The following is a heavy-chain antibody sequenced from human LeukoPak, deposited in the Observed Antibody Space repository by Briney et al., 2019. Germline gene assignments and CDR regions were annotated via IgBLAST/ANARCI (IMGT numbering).Heavy chain of an antibody. Sequence: GGSLRLSCTASGFTFGDYAMSWVRQAPGKGLEWVGFIRSKAYGGTTEYSASVKGRFTISRDDSKSIAYLQMNSLKTEDTAVYYCTRERARFGPDYWGQGTLVTVSS. D-gene: IGHD3-10*01. CDR1: GFTFGDYA. CDR2: IRSKAYGGTT. V-gene: IGHV3-49*04. J-gene: IGHJ4*02. CDR3: TRERARFGPDY.